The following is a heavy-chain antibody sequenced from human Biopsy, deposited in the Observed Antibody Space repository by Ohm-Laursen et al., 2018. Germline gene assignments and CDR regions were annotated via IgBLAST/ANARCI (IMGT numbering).Heavy chain of an antibody. CDR3: ARDSGILNYGNFKYYHYYGMDV. J-gene: IGHJ6*02. Sequence: SETLSLTCTVSGASVTSGSYYWSWIRQPPGKGLEWLGYISNIGSTNYNPSLQSRASISVDTSRNQVSLTLSSVTAADTAVYYCARDSGILNYGNFKYYHYYGMDVWGQGTKVTVSS. CDR2: ISNIGST. V-gene: IGHV4-61*01. D-gene: IGHD4-11*01. CDR1: GASVTSGSYY.